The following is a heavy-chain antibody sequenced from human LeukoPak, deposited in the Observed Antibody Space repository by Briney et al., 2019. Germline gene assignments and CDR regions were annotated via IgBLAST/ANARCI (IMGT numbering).Heavy chain of an antibody. V-gene: IGHV4-4*07. CDR2: VHSSGST. D-gene: IGHD3-9*01. Sequence: SETLSLTCTVSGGSISNHYWNWIRQPAGKGLEWIGRVHSSGSTNYSPSLKSRVAMSVDTSKNQFSLKLTSVTAADTAVYYCARQDILTGFDAFDIWGQGTMVSVSS. CDR3: ARQDILTGFDAFDI. CDR1: GGSISNHY. J-gene: IGHJ3*02.